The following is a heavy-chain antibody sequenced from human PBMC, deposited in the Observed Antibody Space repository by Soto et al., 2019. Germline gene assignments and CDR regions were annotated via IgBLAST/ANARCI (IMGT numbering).Heavy chain of an antibody. V-gene: IGHV4-34*01. CDR2: INHSGST. CDR1: GGSFSGYY. Sequence: SETLSLTCAVYGGSFSGYYWSWIRQPPGKGLEWIGEINHSGSTNYNPSLKSRVTISVDTSKNQFSLKLSSVTAADTAVYYCARGRYDFPDYWGQGTLVTV. J-gene: IGHJ4*02. D-gene: IGHD3-3*01. CDR3: ARGRYDFPDY.